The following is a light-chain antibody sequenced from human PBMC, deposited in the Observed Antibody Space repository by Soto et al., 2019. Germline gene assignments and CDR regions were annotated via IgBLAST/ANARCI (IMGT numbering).Light chain of an antibody. CDR3: GSFAGSRTRV. CDR2: EGS. V-gene: IGLV2-23*01. CDR1: SSDVGTYNL. J-gene: IGLJ3*02. Sequence: QSALTQPASVSGSPGQAVTISCTGTSSDVGTYNLVSWYQQHPGKAPKLMIYEGSKRPSGVSNRFSGSKSGNTASLTISGQQAEDEADYYCGSFAGSRTRVFGGVTKLTLL.